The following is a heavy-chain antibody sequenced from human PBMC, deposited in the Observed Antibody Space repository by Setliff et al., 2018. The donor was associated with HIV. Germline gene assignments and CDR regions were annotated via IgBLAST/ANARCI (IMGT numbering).Heavy chain of an antibody. V-gene: IGHV1-2*02. D-gene: IGHD3-22*01. CDR2: INPKSGAA. J-gene: IGHJ3*01. Sequence: ASVKVSCKASGYTFTSDYIHWVRQAPGQGLEWMGIINPKSGAAHYAEKFQGRVTMTRDTSITTDYMELSRLRSDDTAVYYCARGGNYNYVSSAYFDLWGQGSMVTVSS. CDR3: ARGGNYNYVSSAYFDL. CDR1: GYTFTSDY.